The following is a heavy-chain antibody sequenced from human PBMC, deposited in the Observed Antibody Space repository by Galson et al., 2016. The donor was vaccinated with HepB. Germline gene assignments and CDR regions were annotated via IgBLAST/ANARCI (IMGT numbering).Heavy chain of an antibody. CDR1: GYTFTSYA. CDR3: ARIPSPYYYDSSGPFDY. V-gene: IGHV1-18*01. D-gene: IGHD3-22*01. Sequence: SVKVSCKASGYTFTSYAISWVRQAPGQGLEWMGWINAYNGNTNYAQILQGRVTMTTDTFTSTAYMELRSLRSDDTAVYYCARIPSPYYYDSSGPFDYWGQGTLVTVSS. CDR2: INAYNGNT. J-gene: IGHJ4*02.